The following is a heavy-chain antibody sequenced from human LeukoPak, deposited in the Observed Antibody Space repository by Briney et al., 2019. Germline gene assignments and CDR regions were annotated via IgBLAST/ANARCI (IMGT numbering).Heavy chain of an antibody. Sequence: GGSLRLSCAASGFSFSDHYMDWVRQTPGKGLEWVGRSRNKVNSYTTEYAASVKGRFIISRDDSKNSLFLQMNSLKTDDTAVYCCTRASLSGSYFFYWGQGALVTVSS. V-gene: IGHV3-72*01. CDR3: TRASLSGSYFFY. CDR2: SRNKVNSYTT. CDR1: GFSFSDHY. D-gene: IGHD1-26*01. J-gene: IGHJ4*02.